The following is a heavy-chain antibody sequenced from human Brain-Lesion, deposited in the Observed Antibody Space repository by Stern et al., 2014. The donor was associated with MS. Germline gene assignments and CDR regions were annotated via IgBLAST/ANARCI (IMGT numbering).Heavy chain of an antibody. CDR3: ASNRGSGSFFDS. Sequence: QLQLQESGPGLVKPSGTLSLTCAVSGGSISSGNWWGWVRQSPGQRLEWSGKMYRSGITNYNPSLESRVSISIDKSKNQFSLKVYSLTAADTAVYYCASNRGSGSFFDSWGQGSLVTVSS. CDR2: MYRSGIT. CDR1: GGSISSGNW. J-gene: IGHJ4*02. D-gene: IGHD1-26*01. V-gene: IGHV4-4*02.